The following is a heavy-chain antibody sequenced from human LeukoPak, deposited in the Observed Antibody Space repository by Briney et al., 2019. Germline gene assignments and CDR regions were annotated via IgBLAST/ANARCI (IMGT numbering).Heavy chain of an antibody. V-gene: IGHV3-23*01. CDR2: ISGSGGST. CDR1: GFTFSDSG. CDR3: ARGTAGYSSGWSFDY. Sequence: GSLRLSCVASGFTFSDSGMHWVRQAPGKGLEWVSAISGSGGSTYYADSVKGRFTISRDNSKNTLYLQMNSLRAEDTAVYYCARGTAGYSSGWSFDYWGQGTLVTVSS. D-gene: IGHD6-19*01. J-gene: IGHJ4*02.